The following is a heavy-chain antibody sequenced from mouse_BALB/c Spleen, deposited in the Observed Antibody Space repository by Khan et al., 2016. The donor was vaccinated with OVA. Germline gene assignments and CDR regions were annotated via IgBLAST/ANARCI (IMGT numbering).Heavy chain of an antibody. D-gene: IGHD1-1*01. CDR2: ILPGSGST. CDR1: GYTFSSYW. V-gene: IGHV1-9*01. CDR3: ARGGYGEY. Sequence: QVRLQQSGAELMKPGASVKISCKATGYTFSSYWIEWVKQRPGHGLEWIGEILPGSGSTNYNEKFKGKATFTADTSSNTDYMQLSSLTSEDSAVYCCARGGYGEYWGQGTLVTVSA. J-gene: IGHJ3*01.